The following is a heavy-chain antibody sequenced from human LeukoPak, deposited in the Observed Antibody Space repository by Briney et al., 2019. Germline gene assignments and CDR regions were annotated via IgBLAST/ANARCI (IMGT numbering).Heavy chain of an antibody. CDR3: ARDRRGYGFDY. CDR2: IYSGGST. V-gene: IGHV3-53*01. J-gene: IGHJ4*02. CDR1: GFSFSNYA. Sequence: GGSLRLSCVSSGFSFSNYAMSWVRQAPGKGLEWVSVIYSGGSTYYADSVKGRFTISRDNSKNTLYLQMNSLRAEDTAVYYCARDRRGYGFDYWGQGTLVTVSS. D-gene: IGHD5-18*01.